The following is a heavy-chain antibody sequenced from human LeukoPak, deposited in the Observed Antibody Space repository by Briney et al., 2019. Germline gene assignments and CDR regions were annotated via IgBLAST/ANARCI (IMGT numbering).Heavy chain of an antibody. Sequence: SETLSLTCAVYGGSFSGYYWSWIRQPPGKGLEWIGEINHSGSTNYNPSLKSRVTISVDTSKHQYSLKLSSVTAADTAVYYCARGADYGDYAALDYWGQGTLVTVSS. CDR3: ARGADYGDYAALDY. V-gene: IGHV4-34*01. D-gene: IGHD4-17*01. CDR2: INHSGST. J-gene: IGHJ4*02. CDR1: GGSFSGYY.